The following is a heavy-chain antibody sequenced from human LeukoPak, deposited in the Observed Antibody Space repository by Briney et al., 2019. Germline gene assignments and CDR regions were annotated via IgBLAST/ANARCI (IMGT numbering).Heavy chain of an antibody. CDR3: ARQWLPYYYGMDV. Sequence: SQTLSLTCTVSGGSISSGGYYWSWIRQHPGKGLEWIGYIYYSGSTYYNPSLKSRVTISVDTSKNQFSLKLSSVTAADTAVYYCARQWLPYYYGMDVWGQGTTVTVSS. CDR2: IYYSGST. V-gene: IGHV4-31*03. D-gene: IGHD6-19*01. J-gene: IGHJ6*02. CDR1: GGSISSGGYY.